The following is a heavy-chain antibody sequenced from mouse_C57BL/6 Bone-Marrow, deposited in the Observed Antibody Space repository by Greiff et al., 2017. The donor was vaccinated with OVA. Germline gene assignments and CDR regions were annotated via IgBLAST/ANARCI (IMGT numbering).Heavy chain of an antibody. D-gene: IGHD1-1*01. CDR3: GSSYVFGV. J-gene: IGHJ1*03. CDR1: GYTFTSYG. CDR2: IYPRSGNT. Sequence: VKLMESGAELARPGASVKLSCKASGYTFTSYGISWVKQRTGQGLEWIGEIYPRSGNTYYNEKFKGKATLTADKSSSTAYMELRSLTSEDSAVYFCGSSYVFGVGGTGTTVTVSS. V-gene: IGHV1-81*01.